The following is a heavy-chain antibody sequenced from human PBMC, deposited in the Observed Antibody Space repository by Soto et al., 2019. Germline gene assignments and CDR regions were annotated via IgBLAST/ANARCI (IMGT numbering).Heavy chain of an antibody. Sequence: PGGSLRLSCAASGFTFGSYSMNWVRQAPGKGLEWVSYISSSSSTIYYADSVKGRFTISRDNAKNSLYLQMNSLRAEDTAVYYCARGYYDILTGPLFAFDIWGQGTMVTVSS. CDR2: ISSSSSTI. J-gene: IGHJ3*02. CDR1: GFTFGSYS. V-gene: IGHV3-48*01. D-gene: IGHD3-9*01. CDR3: ARGYYDILTGPLFAFDI.